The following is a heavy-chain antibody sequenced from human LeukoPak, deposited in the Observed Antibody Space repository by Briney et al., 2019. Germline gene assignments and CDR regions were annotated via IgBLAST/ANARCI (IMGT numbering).Heavy chain of an antibody. J-gene: IGHJ5*02. CDR3: ARDLNYYGSGNWFDP. CDR2: IYHSGST. V-gene: IGHV4-38-2*02. Sequence: SETLSLTCTVSGYSISSGYYWGWIRQPPAKGLEWIGSIYHSGSTYYNPSLKSRVTISVDTSKNQFSLKLSSVTAADTAVYYCARDLNYYGSGNWFDPWGQGTLVTVSS. CDR1: GYSISSGYY. D-gene: IGHD3-10*01.